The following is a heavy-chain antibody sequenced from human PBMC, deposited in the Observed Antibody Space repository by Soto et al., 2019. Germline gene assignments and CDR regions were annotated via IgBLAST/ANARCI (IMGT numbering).Heavy chain of an antibody. J-gene: IGHJ4*02. CDR1: GDSISTFY. CDR3: ARGRTVRNYADDSSDYFYLFDY. CDR2: VYYTGST. D-gene: IGHD3-22*01. V-gene: IGHV4-59*01. Sequence: ETLSLTCTVSGDSISTFYWGWMRQSPGKELEWIGYVYYTGSTNYNPSLKSRVTISVDRSKNQFSLKLTSANAADTAVYYCARGRTVRNYADDSSDYFYLFDYWGQGTQVTVSS.